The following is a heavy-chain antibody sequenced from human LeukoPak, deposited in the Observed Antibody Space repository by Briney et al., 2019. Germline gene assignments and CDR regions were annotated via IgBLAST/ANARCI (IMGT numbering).Heavy chain of an antibody. Sequence: GASVKVSCKASGYTFTSYGISWVRQAPGQGLEWMGGIIPIFGTANYAQKFQGRVTITADESTSTAYMELSSLRSEDTAVYYCARGGRYYDSSGYSSGHAFDIWGQGTMVTVSS. D-gene: IGHD3-22*01. CDR1: GYTFTSYG. CDR3: ARGGRYYDSSGYSSGHAFDI. J-gene: IGHJ3*02. V-gene: IGHV1-69*13. CDR2: IIPIFGTA.